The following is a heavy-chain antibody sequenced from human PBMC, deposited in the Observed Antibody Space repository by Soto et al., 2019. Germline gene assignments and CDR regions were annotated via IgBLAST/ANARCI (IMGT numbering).Heavy chain of an antibody. Sequence: LRLSCAASGLFFTGYWMSWVRQTPRKRLECVPSIKQDGSEKYFFDCLKSRFTFSRDNAWNSLDLQMSSLRPDDTAVYYCAKDPGGVQLWDFFDYWGQGTLVTVSS. J-gene: IGHJ4*02. V-gene: IGHV3-7*01. CDR3: AKDPGGVQLWDFFDY. D-gene: IGHD5-18*01. CDR2: IKQDGSEK. CDR1: GLFFTGYW.